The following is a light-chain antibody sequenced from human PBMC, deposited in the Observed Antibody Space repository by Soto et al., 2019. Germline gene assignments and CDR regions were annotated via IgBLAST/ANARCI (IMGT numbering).Light chain of an antibody. V-gene: IGKV1-39*01. CDR1: QSIRSY. J-gene: IGKJ1*01. CDR3: QQSYSTPPWT. CDR2: DAS. Sequence: DIQLTQSPSSLSASVGDKVTITCRASQSIRSYLNWVQQKSGKAPKLLIYDASSLQTGVPSRFSGSGSGTDFSLTISSLQPEDFATYYCQQSYSTPPWTFGQGTKVDIK.